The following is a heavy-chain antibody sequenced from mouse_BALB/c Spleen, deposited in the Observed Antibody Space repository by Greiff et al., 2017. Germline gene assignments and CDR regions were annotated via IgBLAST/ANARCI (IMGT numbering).Heavy chain of an antibody. D-gene: IGHD2-10*02. V-gene: IGHV5-6-3*01. Sequence: EVKLMESGGGLVQPGGSLKLSCAASGFTFSSYGMSWVRQTPDKRLELVATINSNGGSTYYPDSVKGRFTISRDNAKNTLYLQMSSLKSEDTAMYYCAREGYGNYWYFDVGGAGTTVTVSS. CDR3: AREGYGNYWYFDV. CDR2: INSNGGST. J-gene: IGHJ1*01. CDR1: GFTFSSYG.